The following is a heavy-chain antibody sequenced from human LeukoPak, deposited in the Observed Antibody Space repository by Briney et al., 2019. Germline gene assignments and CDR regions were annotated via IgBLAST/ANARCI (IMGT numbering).Heavy chain of an antibody. CDR2: MYTSGST. D-gene: IGHD6-13*01. CDR1: GGSISSGSYY. J-gene: IGHJ4*02. Sequence: SETLSLTCTVSGGSISSGSYYWSWIRQPAGKGLEWIGRMYTSGSTNYNPSLKSRVTISVVTVKNQFALKLSSVTAADTAVYYCARQYPPGSWTYYFDYWGQGTLVTVSS. CDR3: ARQYPPGSWTYYFDY. V-gene: IGHV4-61*02.